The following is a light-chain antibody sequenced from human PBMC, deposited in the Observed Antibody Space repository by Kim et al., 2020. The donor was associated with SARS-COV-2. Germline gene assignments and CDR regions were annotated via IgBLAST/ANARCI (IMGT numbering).Light chain of an antibody. V-gene: IGKV1-5*01. Sequence: ASVEDRVTFTCRASQSIDNNLAWYQHKPGKAPKLLIFDASDLQSGVPSRFSGSGSGTEFILTIASLQPDDFATYFCQQYRAFPLTFGGGTKVDIK. CDR3: QQYRAFPLT. CDR1: QSIDNN. CDR2: DAS. J-gene: IGKJ4*01.